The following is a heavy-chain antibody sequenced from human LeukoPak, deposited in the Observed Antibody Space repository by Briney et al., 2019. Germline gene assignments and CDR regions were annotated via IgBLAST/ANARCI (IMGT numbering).Heavy chain of an antibody. CDR1: GFTFSSYA. Sequence: GGSLRLSCAASGFTFSSYAVHWVRQAPGKGLEWVAVISYDGSNKYYADSVKGRFTISRDSSSKMVSLQMNSLGTEDTAVYYCVREGFYESGSLPTFYFDYWGQGTLVTVSS. D-gene: IGHD3-10*01. CDR2: ISYDGSNK. CDR3: VREGFYESGSLPTFYFDY. J-gene: IGHJ4*02. V-gene: IGHV3-30*04.